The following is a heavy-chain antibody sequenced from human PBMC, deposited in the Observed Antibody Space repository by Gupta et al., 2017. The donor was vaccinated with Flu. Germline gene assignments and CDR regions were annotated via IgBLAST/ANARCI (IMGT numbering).Heavy chain of an antibody. J-gene: IGHJ4*02. Sequence: EVQLLESGGGLVQPGGSLRLSCAASGFTFSNYAMDWVRQAPGKGLEWVSGISGSGGSTYYADSLKGRFTISRDNSKNTLYLQMNSLRAEDTAVYYCAKDMGSSDWREYFDYWGQGTLVTVSS. D-gene: IGHD6-19*01. CDR2: ISGSGGST. CDR1: GFTFSNYA. CDR3: AKDMGSSDWREYFDY. V-gene: IGHV3-23*01.